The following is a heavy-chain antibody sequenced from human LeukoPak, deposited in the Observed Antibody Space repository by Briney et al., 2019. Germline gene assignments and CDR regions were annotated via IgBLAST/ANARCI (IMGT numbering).Heavy chain of an antibody. V-gene: IGHV1-46*01. J-gene: IGHJ5*02. CDR2: INPSGGST. CDR1: GYTFPSYF. CDR3: ARGPNTAMVSP. Sequence: ASVKVSCKASGYTFPSYFMHWVRQAPGQGLEWMGIINPSGGSTSYAQKFQGRVTMTRDTSTSTVYMELSSLRSEDTAVYYCARGPNTAMVSPWGQGTLVTVSS. D-gene: IGHD5-18*01.